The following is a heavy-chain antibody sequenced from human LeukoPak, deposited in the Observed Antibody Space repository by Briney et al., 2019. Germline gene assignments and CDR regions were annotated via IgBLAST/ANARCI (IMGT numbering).Heavy chain of an antibody. V-gene: IGHV3-53*05. Sequence: GGSLRLSCAASEFSVGSNYMTWVRQAPGKGLEWVSLIYSGGSTYYADSVKGRFTISRDNFKNTLYLQMNNLRAEDTAVYYCARDLGWNEGGDYWGQGTLVTVSS. J-gene: IGHJ4*02. CDR3: ARDLGWNEGGDY. CDR1: EFSVGSNY. D-gene: IGHD1-1*01. CDR2: IYSGGST.